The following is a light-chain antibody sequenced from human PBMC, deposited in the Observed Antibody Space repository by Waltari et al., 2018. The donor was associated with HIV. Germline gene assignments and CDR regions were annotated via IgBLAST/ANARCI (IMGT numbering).Light chain of an antibody. J-gene: IGLJ3*02. CDR1: SCSIASSY. Sequence: NFILTQPRSVSESPGKTVTISCTRSSCSIASSYVLWYQQRPGSAPTPVIYEDHRRPSGVPDRFSGSIDSSSNSASLTISGLKAVDEADYYCQSHHHSTWVFGGGTRLTVL. V-gene: IGLV6-57*03. CDR3: QSHHHSTWV. CDR2: EDH.